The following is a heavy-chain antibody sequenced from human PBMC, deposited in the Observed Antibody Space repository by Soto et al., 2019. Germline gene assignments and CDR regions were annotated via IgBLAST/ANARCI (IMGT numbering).Heavy chain of an antibody. V-gene: IGHV3-9*01. Sequence: EVQLVESGGDLVQPGRSLRLSCAASGFTFDDYAMHWVRQVPGKGLQWVSGLSWKGVTIGYAASVKGRFTISRDNAKKSLYLQMNGLRPDDTALYYCAASRAYDSSGYSGFHYGMDVWGLGTTVTVS. CDR2: LSWKGVTI. CDR1: GFTFDDYA. D-gene: IGHD3-22*01. J-gene: IGHJ6*02. CDR3: AASRAYDSSGYSGFHYGMDV.